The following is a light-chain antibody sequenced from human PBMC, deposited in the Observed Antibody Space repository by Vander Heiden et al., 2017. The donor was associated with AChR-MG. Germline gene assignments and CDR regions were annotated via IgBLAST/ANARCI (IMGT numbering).Light chain of an antibody. CDR2: GNS. CDR1: SSNIGAGYD. V-gene: IGLV1-40*01. CDR3: QSYDSSLSGSGV. Sequence: QSVLTPPPSVSGAPGQRVTISCTRSSSNIGAGYDVHWYQQLPGTAPKPLIYGNSNRPAGVPDRFSGSKSGTSASLAITGLQAEDEADYYCQSYDSSLSGSGVFGGGTKLTVL. J-gene: IGLJ2*01.